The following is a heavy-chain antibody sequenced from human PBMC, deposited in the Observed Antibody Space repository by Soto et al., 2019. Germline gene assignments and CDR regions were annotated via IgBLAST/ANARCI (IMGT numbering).Heavy chain of an antibody. CDR1: GYTFTSYG. V-gene: IGHV1-18*01. CDR3: ARVEIYSNYGSWFDP. J-gene: IGHJ5*02. D-gene: IGHD4-4*01. CDR2: ISAYNGNT. Sequence: ASVKVSCKASGYTFTSYGISWVRQAPGQGLEWMGWISAYNGNTNYAQKLQGRVTMTIDTSTGTAYMELRSLRSDDTAVYYCARVEIYSNYGSWFDPWGQGTLVTVSS.